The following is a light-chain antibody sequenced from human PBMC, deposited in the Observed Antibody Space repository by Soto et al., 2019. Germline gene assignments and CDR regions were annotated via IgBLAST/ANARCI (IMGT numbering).Light chain of an antibody. V-gene: IGKV3-15*01. Sequence: EKVMTQSPATLSVSAGERASLSCRASQSVSNSLAWYQQKPGQAPRLLIYDASTRATGIPARFSGSASGTEFTLTISSLQSEDSAVYYCQQYNQWPLTFGGGTKVDIX. J-gene: IGKJ4*01. CDR2: DAS. CDR1: QSVSNS. CDR3: QQYNQWPLT.